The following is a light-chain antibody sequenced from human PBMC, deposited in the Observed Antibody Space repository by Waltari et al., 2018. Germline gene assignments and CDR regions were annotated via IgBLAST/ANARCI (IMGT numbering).Light chain of an antibody. Sequence: DIVMTQSPLSLPVTPGEPASISCRSSQSLLHSNGVNYLDWYLQKQGQSPQLLLYLGSNRASGVPDRFSGSGSGTDFTLKISRVEAEDVGFFYCMQALQSPMYTFGQGTKLEIK. CDR2: LGS. V-gene: IGKV2-28*01. CDR3: MQALQSPMYT. J-gene: IGKJ2*01. CDR1: QSLLHSNGVNY.